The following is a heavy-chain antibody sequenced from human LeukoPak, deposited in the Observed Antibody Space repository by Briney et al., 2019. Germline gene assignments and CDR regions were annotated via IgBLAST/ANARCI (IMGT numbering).Heavy chain of an antibody. J-gene: IGHJ5*02. V-gene: IGHV4-39*01. Sequence: SETLSLTCTVSGGSISSRSYYWGWIRQPPGKGLEWIGSIYYSGDTYYNPSLKSRVTTSVDTSKSQFSLRLSSVTAADTAVYYCARVRRGYCSGGSCSATEKWFDPWGQGTLVTVSS. CDR2: IYYSGDT. D-gene: IGHD2-15*01. CDR3: ARVRRGYCSGGSCSATEKWFDP. CDR1: GGSISSRSYY.